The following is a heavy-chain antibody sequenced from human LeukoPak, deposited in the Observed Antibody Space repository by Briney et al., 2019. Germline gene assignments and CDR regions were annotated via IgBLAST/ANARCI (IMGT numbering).Heavy chain of an antibody. Sequence: SETLSLTFTVSGGSISSYYWSWIRQPPGKGLEWIGYIYYSGSTNYNPSLKSRVTISVDTSKNQFSLKLSSVTAADTAVYYCARHVSGWYYYGMDVWGQGTTVTVSS. D-gene: IGHD6-19*01. CDR3: ARHVSGWYYYGMDV. V-gene: IGHV4-59*08. CDR2: IYYSGST. CDR1: GGSISSYY. J-gene: IGHJ6*02.